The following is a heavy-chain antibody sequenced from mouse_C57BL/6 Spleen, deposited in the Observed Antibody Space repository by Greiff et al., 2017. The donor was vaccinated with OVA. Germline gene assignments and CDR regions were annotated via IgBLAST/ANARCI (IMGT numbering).Heavy chain of an antibody. CDR3: ASVWEN. D-gene: IGHD4-1*01. CDR2: IDPSDSYT. Sequence: QVQLQQPGAELVRPGTSVKLSCKASGYTFTSYWMHWVKQRPGQGLEWIGVIDPSDSYTNYNQTFKGKATLTVDTSSSTAYMQLSSLTSEDSAVYYCASVWENWGQGTTLTVSS. J-gene: IGHJ2*01. CDR1: GYTFTSYW. V-gene: IGHV1-59*01.